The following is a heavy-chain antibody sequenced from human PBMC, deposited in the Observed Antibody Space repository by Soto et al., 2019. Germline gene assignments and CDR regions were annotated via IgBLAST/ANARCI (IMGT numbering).Heavy chain of an antibody. Sequence: EVQLVESGGGLVQPGGSLRLSCAASGFTFSRNAMHWVRQAPGKGLEYVSAISSNGGSTYYGNSVKGRFTISRDNSKNTLYLQMGSLRAEDMAVYYCARGGSAYYFDYWGQGTLVTVSS. CDR1: GFTFSRNA. CDR2: ISSNGGST. V-gene: IGHV3-64*01. D-gene: IGHD2-15*01. CDR3: ARGGSAYYFDY. J-gene: IGHJ4*02.